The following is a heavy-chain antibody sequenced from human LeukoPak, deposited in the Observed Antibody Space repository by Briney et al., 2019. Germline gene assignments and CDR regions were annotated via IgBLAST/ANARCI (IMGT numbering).Heavy chain of an antibody. CDR1: NYSIMTNNYH. V-gene: IGHV4-38-2*01. CDR3: ARLKAAGTVHYFDY. J-gene: IGHJ4*02. D-gene: IGHD6-13*01. Sequence: SETLSLTCAVSNYSIMTNNYHWAWIRQPPGNGLEWIGNIYHSGNTYYSPSLRGRLTISLDTSKNHLSLNLRSVTAADTAVYFCARLKAAGTVHYFDYWGRGTLVTVSS. CDR2: IYHSGNT.